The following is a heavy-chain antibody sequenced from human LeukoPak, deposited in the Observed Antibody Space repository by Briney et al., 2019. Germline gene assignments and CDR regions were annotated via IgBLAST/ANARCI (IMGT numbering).Heavy chain of an antibody. Sequence: SETLSLTCAVYGGSFSGYYWSWIRQPPGKGLGWIGEINHSGSTNYNPSLKSRVTISVDTSKNQFSLKLSSVTAADTAVYYCARVYSSGYYGMDVWGKGTTVTVSS. CDR3: ARVYSSGYYGMDV. CDR1: GGSFSGYY. J-gene: IGHJ6*04. CDR2: INHSGST. V-gene: IGHV4-34*01. D-gene: IGHD6-19*01.